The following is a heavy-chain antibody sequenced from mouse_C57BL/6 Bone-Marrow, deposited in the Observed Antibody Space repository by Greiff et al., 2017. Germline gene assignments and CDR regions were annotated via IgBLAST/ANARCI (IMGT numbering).Heavy chain of an antibody. J-gene: IGHJ4*01. D-gene: IGHD2-4*01. V-gene: IGHV1-39*01. Sequence: VQLQQSGPELVKPGASVKISCKASGYSFTDYNMNWVKQSTGKSLEWIGVINPNYGTTSYNQKFKGKATLTVDPSSSTAYLQLNSLTSEDSAVYCCGRGYDYDYDMDYWGQGTSVTVSS. CDR3: GRGYDYDYDMDY. CDR1: GYSFTDYN. CDR2: INPNYGTT.